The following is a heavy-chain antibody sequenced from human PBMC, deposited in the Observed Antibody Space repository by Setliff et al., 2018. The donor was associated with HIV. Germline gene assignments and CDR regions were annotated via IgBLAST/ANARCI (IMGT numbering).Heavy chain of an antibody. V-gene: IGHV2-5*02. CDR1: GFLFSINRVG. CDR3: AHNINWGSDWYFDL. CDR2: IYWDDDK. D-gene: IGHD7-27*01. Sequence: QSGPTLVNPTQTLTLTCTFSGFLFSINRVGVGWIRQPPGKALEWLALIYWDDDKRYSPSLKSRLTITKGTSKNQVVLTMTNMDPVDTATYYCAHNINWGSDWYFDLWGRGTLVTVSS. J-gene: IGHJ2*01.